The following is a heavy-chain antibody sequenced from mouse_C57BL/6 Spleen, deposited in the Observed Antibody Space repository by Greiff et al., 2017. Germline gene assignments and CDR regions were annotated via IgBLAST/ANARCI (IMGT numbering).Heavy chain of an antibody. V-gene: IGHV5-17*01. D-gene: IGHD1-1*01. Sequence: EVKLVESGGGLVKPGGSLKLSCAASGFTFSDYGMHWVRQAPEKGLEWVAYISSGSSTIYYADTVKGRFTISRDNAKKTLCLQMTSLRSEDTALYYCSRGYGTPYFDVWGTGTTVTVSS. CDR1: GFTFSDYG. CDR3: SRGYGTPYFDV. J-gene: IGHJ1*03. CDR2: ISSGSSTI.